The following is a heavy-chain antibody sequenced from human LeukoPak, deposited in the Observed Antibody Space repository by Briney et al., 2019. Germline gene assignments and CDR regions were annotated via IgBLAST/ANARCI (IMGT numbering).Heavy chain of an antibody. D-gene: IGHD5-12*01. Sequence: PGGSLRLSCAASGFTVSSNYMSWVRQAPGKGLEWVSYISSSGSTILYADSVKGRFTISRDNAKNSLYLQMNSLRAEDTAVYYCAARISGYVYYYMDVWGKGTTVTVSS. CDR2: ISSSGSTI. J-gene: IGHJ6*03. CDR3: AARISGYVYYYMDV. V-gene: IGHV3-11*04. CDR1: GFTVSSNY.